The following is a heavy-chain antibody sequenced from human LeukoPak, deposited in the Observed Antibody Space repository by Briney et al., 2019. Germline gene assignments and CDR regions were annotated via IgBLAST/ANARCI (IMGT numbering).Heavy chain of an antibody. CDR1: GFTFSSYA. D-gene: IGHD6-13*01. CDR2: ISGSGGST. J-gene: IGHJ4*02. Sequence: RPGGSLRLSCAASGFTFSSYAMSWVRQAPGKGLEWVSAISGSGGSTYYVDSVKGRFTISRDKFKNTLYVQMNSLRAEDTAVYYCARDKRTSIAESGTFDYWGQGTLVTVSS. V-gene: IGHV3-23*01. CDR3: ARDKRTSIAESGTFDY.